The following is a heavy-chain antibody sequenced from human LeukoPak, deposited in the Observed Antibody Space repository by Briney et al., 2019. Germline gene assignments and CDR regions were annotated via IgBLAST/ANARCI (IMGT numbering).Heavy chain of an antibody. CDR2: ISAYNGNT. CDR1: GYTFTSYG. CDR3: ARADDYRSVVVVAANDY. J-gene: IGHJ4*02. D-gene: IGHD2-15*01. V-gene: IGHV1-18*01. Sequence: ASVKVSCKASGYTFTSYGISWVRQAPGQGLEWMGWISAYNGNTNYAQKLQGRVTMTTDTSTSTAYMELRSLRSDDTAVYYCARADDYRSVVVVAANDYWGQGTLVTVSS.